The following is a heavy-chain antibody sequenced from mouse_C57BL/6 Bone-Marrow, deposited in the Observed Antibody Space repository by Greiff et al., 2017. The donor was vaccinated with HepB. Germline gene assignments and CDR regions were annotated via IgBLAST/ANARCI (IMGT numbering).Heavy chain of an antibody. CDR3: TKITTVVAAGMDY. Sequence: EVQLVESGGGFVQPGGSMKLSCAASGFTFSDAWMDWVRQSPEKGLEWVAEIRNKANNHATYYAESVKGRFTISRDDSKSSVYLQMNSLRAEDTGIYYCTKITTVVAAGMDYWGQGTSVTVSS. J-gene: IGHJ4*01. CDR2: IRNKANNHAT. V-gene: IGHV6-6*01. CDR1: GFTFSDAW. D-gene: IGHD1-1*01.